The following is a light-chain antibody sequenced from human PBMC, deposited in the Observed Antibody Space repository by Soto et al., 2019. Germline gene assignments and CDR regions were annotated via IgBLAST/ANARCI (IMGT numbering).Light chain of an antibody. J-gene: IGLJ3*02. CDR1: SSDVGGYNY. CDR2: EVS. V-gene: IGLV2-14*01. CDR3: SSYTSSSTLSWV. Sequence: QSALTQPASVSGSPGQSITISCTGTSSDVGGYNYVSWYQQHPGKAPKLMIYEVSNRPSGVSNRFSGSTSGNTASLTISGLQAEDEADYYCSSYTSSSTLSWVFGGGTKLTVL.